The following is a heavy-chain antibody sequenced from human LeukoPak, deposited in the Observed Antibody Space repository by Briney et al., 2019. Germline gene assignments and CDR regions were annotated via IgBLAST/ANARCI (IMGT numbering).Heavy chain of an antibody. D-gene: IGHD6-19*01. J-gene: IGHJ4*02. V-gene: IGHV4-59*12. Sequence: SETLSLTCTVSGGSISSYYWSWIRQPPGKGLEWIGYIYYGGSTNYNPSLKSRVTISVDTSKNQFSLKLSSVTAADTAVYYCAGRRAGYSSGWSRYWGQGTLVTVSS. CDR1: GGSISSYY. CDR3: AGRRAGYSSGWSRY. CDR2: IYYGGST.